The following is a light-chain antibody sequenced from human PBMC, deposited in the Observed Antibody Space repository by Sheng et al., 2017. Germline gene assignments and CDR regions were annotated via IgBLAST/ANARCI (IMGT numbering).Light chain of an antibody. CDR1: QSVSSN. CDR2: GAS. Sequence: EIVLTQSPGTLSLSPGERATLSCRASQSVSSNVAWYQQKPGLAPRLLIYGASSRATGFPGRLSGSGSGTEFTLTISSLQSEDFAVYYCQQYDKWPLTFGGGTKVEIK. J-gene: IGKJ4*01. CDR3: QQYDKWPLT. V-gene: IGKV3-15*01.